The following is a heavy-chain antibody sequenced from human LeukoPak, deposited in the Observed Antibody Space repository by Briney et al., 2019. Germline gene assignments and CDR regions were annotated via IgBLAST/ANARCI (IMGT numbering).Heavy chain of an antibody. D-gene: IGHD3-10*01. CDR2: IYYSGST. CDR3: ARNYGSGSYYTAPFDY. Sequence: SETLSLTCTVSGGSISSYYWSWIRQPPGKGLEWIGYIYYSGSTNSNPSLKSRVTISVDTSKNQFSLKLTSVTAADTAVYYCARNYGSGSYYTAPFDYWGQGTLVTVSS. J-gene: IGHJ4*02. V-gene: IGHV4-59*01. CDR1: GGSISSYY.